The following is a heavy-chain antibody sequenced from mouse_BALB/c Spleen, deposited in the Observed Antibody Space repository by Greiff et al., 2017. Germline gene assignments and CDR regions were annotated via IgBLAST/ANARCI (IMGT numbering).Heavy chain of an antibody. CDR1: GYTFSSYW. CDR3: ARGSPTYYYGSSYGFAY. Sequence: VQLQQSGAELMKPGASVKISCKATGYTFSSYWIEWVKQRPGHGLEWIGEILPGSGSTNYNEKFKGKATFTADTSSNTAYMQLSSLTSEDSAVYYCARGSPTYYYGSSYGFAYWGQGTLVTVSA. V-gene: IGHV1-9*01. J-gene: IGHJ3*01. D-gene: IGHD1-1*01. CDR2: ILPGSGST.